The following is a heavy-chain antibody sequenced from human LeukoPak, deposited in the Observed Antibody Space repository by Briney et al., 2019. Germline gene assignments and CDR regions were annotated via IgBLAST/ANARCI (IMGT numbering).Heavy chain of an antibody. CDR2: IRGDGRTT. CDR3: AKDAVAGTWLHY. Sequence: GGSLRLSCAASGFTFGDYAMHWVRRAPGKGLEWASLIRGDGRTTSYAGSVKGRFTISRDNRKNSLYLQMSSLRPEDTAMYYCAKDAVAGTWLHYWGQGTLVTVSS. J-gene: IGHJ4*02. V-gene: IGHV3-43*02. D-gene: IGHD6-19*01. CDR1: GFTFGDYA.